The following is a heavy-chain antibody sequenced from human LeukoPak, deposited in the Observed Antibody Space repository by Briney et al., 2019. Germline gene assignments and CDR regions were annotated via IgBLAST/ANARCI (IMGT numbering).Heavy chain of an antibody. J-gene: IGHJ4*02. D-gene: IGHD1-1*01. Sequence: TSETLSLTCAVYGGSFSGYYWSWIRQPPGKGLEWIGEINHSGSTNYNPSLKSRVTISVDKSKNQFSLKLGSVTAADTAVYYCAREATGWKGYFDNWGQGTLVTVSS. V-gene: IGHV4-34*01. CDR3: AREATGWKGYFDN. CDR2: INHSGST. CDR1: GGSFSGYY.